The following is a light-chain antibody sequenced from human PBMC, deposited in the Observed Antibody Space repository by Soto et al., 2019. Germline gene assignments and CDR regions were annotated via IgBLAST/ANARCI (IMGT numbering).Light chain of an antibody. V-gene: IGLV1-47*01. CDR3: ATWDASLSGNII. CDR1: SSNIGGNY. Sequence: QPVLTQPPSTSGTPGQRVTIPCFGSSSNIGGNYVFWYQHLPGTAPKLLIYRNNQRPSGVPDRFSGSKSGTSASLAISGFRAEDEADYYCATWDASLSGNIIFGGGTQLTVL. J-gene: IGLJ7*01. CDR2: RNN.